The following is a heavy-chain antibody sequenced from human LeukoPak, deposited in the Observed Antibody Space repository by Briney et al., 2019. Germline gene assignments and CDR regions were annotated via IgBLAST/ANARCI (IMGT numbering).Heavy chain of an antibody. J-gene: IGHJ4*02. CDR2: ISYDGSNK. V-gene: IGHV3-30*18. Sequence: GRSLRLSCAASGFTFSSYGMHWVRQAPGKGLEWVAVISYDGSNKYYADSVKGRFTISRDNSKNTLYLQMNSLRAEDTAVYYCAKGPLSGSYSKVSFDYWGQGTLVTVSS. D-gene: IGHD1-26*01. CDR3: AKGPLSGSYSKVSFDY. CDR1: GFTFSSYG.